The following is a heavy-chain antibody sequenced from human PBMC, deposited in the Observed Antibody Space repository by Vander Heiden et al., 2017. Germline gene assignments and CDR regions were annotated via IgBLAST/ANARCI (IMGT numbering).Heavy chain of an antibody. D-gene: IGHD6-19*01. V-gene: IGHV2-5*02. CDR2: IYWDDDR. Sequence: QITLKESGPTLVKPTQTLTLTCTLSGFSLSTTGVGVGWIRQPPGQALEWLALIYWDDDRRYIPSLRNRLTITKDTSKNQVALTMTNMDPADTATYYCAHFPVAGSPTLDYWGQGTLVTVSS. CDR3: AHFPVAGSPTLDY. CDR1: GFSLSTTGVG. J-gene: IGHJ4*02.